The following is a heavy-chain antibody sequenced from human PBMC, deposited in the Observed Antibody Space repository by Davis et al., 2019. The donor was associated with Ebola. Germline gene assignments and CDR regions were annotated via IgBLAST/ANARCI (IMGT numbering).Heavy chain of an antibody. J-gene: IGHJ6*02. CDR1: GGSISSYY. V-gene: IGHV4-59*08. D-gene: IGHD3-10*01. CDR2: IYYSGST. Sequence: MPSETLSLTCTVSGGSISSYYWSWIRQPPGKGLEWIGYIYYSGSTNYNPSLKSRVTISVDKSKNQFSLKLSSVTAADTAVYYCARLGPDYYYYGMDVWGQGTTVTVSS. CDR3: ARLGPDYYYYGMDV.